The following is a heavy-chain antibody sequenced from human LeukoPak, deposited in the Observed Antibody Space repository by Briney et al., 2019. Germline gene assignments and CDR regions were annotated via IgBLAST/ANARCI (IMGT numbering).Heavy chain of an antibody. CDR3: ASWAAAGDYFDY. D-gene: IGHD6-13*01. J-gene: IGHJ4*02. CDR2: INHSGST. CDR1: GGSFSGYY. Sequence: SETLSLTCAVSGGSFSGYYWSWIRQPPGKGLEWIGEINHSGSTNYNPSLKSRVTISVDTSKNQFSLKLSSVTAADTAVYYCASWAAAGDYFDYWGQGTLVTVSS. V-gene: IGHV4-34*01.